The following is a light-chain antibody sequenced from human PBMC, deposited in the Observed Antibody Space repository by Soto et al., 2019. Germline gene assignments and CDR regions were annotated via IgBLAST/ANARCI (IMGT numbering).Light chain of an antibody. CDR3: SSYTSSSYD. V-gene: IGLV2-14*03. J-gene: IGLJ1*01. Sequence: QSVLTQPASVSGSPGRSSTIACTGASSDIGDYDYVSWYQHRPGKAPKLIIYAVSNRPSGVSNRFSGSKSGNTASLTISGLQAEDEADYYCSSYTSSSYDFGTGTKVTVL. CDR1: SSDIGDYDY. CDR2: AVS.